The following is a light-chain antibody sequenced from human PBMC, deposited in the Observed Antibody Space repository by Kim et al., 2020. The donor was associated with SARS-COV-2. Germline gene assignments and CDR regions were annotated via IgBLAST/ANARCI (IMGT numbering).Light chain of an antibody. CDR2: QAS. CDR3: QHYNSYPYT. Sequence: ASVGDRVTIACRASQNIGTYLAWYQHKPGKAPTLLVYQASSLESGVPSRFSGSGSETEFILTISSLQPDDFATYYCQHYNSYPYTFGQGTKLEI. V-gene: IGKV1-5*03. J-gene: IGKJ2*01. CDR1: QNIGTY.